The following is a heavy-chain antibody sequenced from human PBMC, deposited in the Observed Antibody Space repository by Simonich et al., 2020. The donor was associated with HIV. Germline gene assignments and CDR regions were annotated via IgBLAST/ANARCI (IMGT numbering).Heavy chain of an antibody. CDR3: ARIGPDYYRGYYYVDV. CDR1: GGSLSGSY. V-gene: IGHV4-34*01. D-gene: IGHD3-10*01. J-gene: IGHJ6*03. CDR2: INHSRSA. Sequence: QVQLQQWGAGLLKPSETLSLTCAVYGGSLSGSYWSWIRQPPGRGLEWIGEINHSRSANYNPSLKSRVTISVDPSKKQISLKVRSVTAADTAVYYCARIGPDYYRGYYYVDVWGKGTTVSVSS.